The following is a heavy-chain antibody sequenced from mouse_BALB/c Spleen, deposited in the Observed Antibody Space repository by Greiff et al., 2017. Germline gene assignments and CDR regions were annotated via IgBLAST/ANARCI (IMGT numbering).Heavy chain of an antibody. CDR2: ISDGGSYT. V-gene: IGHV5-4*02. D-gene: IGHD2-4*01. J-gene: IGHJ4*01. CDR1: GFTFSDYY. Sequence: EVQLQESGGGLVKPGGSLKLSCAASGFTFSDYYMYWVRQTPEKRLEWVATISDGGSYTYYPDSVKGRFTISRDNAKNNLYLQMSSLKSEDTAMYYCARAYDYDGGYYAMDYWGQGTSVTVSS. CDR3: ARAYDYDGGYYAMDY.